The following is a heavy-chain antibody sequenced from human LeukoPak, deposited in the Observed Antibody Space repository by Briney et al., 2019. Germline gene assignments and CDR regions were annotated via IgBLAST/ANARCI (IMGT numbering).Heavy chain of an antibody. V-gene: IGHV3-9*01. CDR1: GFTFDDYA. J-gene: IGHJ4*02. Sequence: GRSLRLSCAASGFTFDDYAMHWVRQAPGRGLEWVSGISWNSGSIGYADSVKGRFTISRDNAKNSLYLQMNSLRAEDTALYYCAKGNNWGNLRHFDYWGQGTLVTVSS. CDR2: ISWNSGSI. CDR3: AKGNNWGNLRHFDY. D-gene: IGHD7-27*01.